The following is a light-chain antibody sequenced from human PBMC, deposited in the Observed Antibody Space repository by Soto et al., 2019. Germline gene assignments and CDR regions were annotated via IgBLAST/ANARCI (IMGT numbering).Light chain of an antibody. CDR3: CPYAGSDVFD. CDR1: NSDIGNYNI. J-gene: IGLJ1*01. V-gene: IGLV2-23*02. CDR2: EVT. Sequence: QSALTQPASVSGSPGQSITISCTGTNSDIGNYNIVSWYQQHPDKAPKLIIYEVTKRPSGVSNRFSGSKSGNTASLTISGLQAEDEGDYQCCPYAGSDVFDFAKGTKVTVL.